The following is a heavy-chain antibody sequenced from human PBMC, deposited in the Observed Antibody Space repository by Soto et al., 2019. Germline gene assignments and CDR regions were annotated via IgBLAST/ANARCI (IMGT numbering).Heavy chain of an antibody. D-gene: IGHD3-22*01. J-gene: IGHJ4*02. CDR1: GFTFNNYA. CDR3: ARVFYDSSGYYYDY. CDR2: ISNSGSST. Sequence: GGSLRLSCTASGFTFNNYAMGWVRQAPGKGLEYVSAISNSGSSTYYADSVKGRFTISRDNSKNTLYLQMGSLRVEDTAVYYCARVFYDSSGYYYDYWGQGTLVTVSS. V-gene: IGHV3-64*02.